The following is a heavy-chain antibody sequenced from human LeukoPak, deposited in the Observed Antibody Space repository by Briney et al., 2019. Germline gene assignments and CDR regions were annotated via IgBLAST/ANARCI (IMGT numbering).Heavy chain of an antibody. D-gene: IGHD1-26*01. Sequence: GGSLRFSCAASGFTVSSNYMSWVRQAPGKGLEWVSVIYSGGSTYYADSVKGRFTISRDNSKNTLYLQMNSLRAEDTAVYYCAKEKVGARGSYAFDIWGQGTMVTVSS. J-gene: IGHJ3*02. CDR2: IYSGGST. CDR3: AKEKVGARGSYAFDI. CDR1: GFTVSSNY. V-gene: IGHV3-66*01.